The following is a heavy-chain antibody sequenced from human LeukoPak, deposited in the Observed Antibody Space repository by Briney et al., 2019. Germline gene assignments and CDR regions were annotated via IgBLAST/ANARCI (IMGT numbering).Heavy chain of an antibody. Sequence: PGGSLRLSCAASGFTFSDYFMSWIRQAPEKGLEWVSYIGPRSDNINYADSVKGRFPVSRDNAKNSVYLQMNSLRAEDTAVYYCARVNPSNSGFYAYWGQGTLVTVSS. J-gene: IGHJ1*01. D-gene: IGHD3-22*01. CDR1: GFTFSDYF. CDR2: IGPRSDNI. CDR3: ARVNPSNSGFYAY. V-gene: IGHV3-11*04.